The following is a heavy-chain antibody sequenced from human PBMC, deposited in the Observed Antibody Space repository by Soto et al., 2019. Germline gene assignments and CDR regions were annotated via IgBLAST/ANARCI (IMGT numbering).Heavy chain of an antibody. CDR3: ARPRLRSSGWYYFDY. D-gene: IGHD6-19*01. CDR1: GGTFSSYA. J-gene: IGHJ4*02. CDR2: IIPIFGTA. Sequence: VKVSCKASGGTFSSYAISWVRQAPGQGLEWMGGIIPIFGTANYAQKFQGRVTITADESTSTAYMELSSLRSEDTAVYYCARPRLRSSGWYYFDYWGQGTLVTVSS. V-gene: IGHV1-69*13.